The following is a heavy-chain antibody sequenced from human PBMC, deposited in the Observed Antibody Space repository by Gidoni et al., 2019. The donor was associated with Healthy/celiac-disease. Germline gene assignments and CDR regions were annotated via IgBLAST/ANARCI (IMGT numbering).Heavy chain of an antibody. CDR2: IYYSGST. CDR1: GGSISSYY. V-gene: IGHV4-59*01. J-gene: IGHJ4*02. CDR3: ARETRRYCSGGSCPLGY. D-gene: IGHD2-15*01. Sequence: QVQLQESGPGLVKPSETLSLTCTVSGGSISSYYWSWIRQPPGKGLEWIGYIYYSGSTSYNPSLKSRVTISVDTSKNQFSLKLSSVTAADTAVYYCARETRRYCSGGSCPLGYWGQGTLVTVSS.